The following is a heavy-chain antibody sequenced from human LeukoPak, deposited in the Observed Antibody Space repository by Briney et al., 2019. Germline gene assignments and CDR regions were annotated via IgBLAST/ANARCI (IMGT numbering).Heavy chain of an antibody. CDR2: IYHSGTL. CDR3: ARVMDYYDGSGYPPPAAADY. V-gene: IGHV4-38-2*02. J-gene: IGHJ4*02. CDR1: GYSIRSAYY. Sequence: SETLSLTCTVSGYSIRSAYYWGWIRQPPGKGLEWIGSIYHSGTLYYNPSLKSRVTISVDTSKNQFSLKLTSVTAADTAVYYCARVMDYYDGSGYPPPAAADYWGQGTPVTVSS. D-gene: IGHD3-22*01.